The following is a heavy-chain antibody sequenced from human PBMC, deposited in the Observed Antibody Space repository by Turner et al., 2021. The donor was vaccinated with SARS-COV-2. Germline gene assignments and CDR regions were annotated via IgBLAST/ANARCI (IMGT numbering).Heavy chain of an antibody. V-gene: IGHV4-39*01. CDR3: ARRSSRLGNWYFDL. Sequence: QLQLQESGPGLVKPSETLSLTCTVSGGSISSSSYYWGWIRQPPGKGLEWIGSMYYSGSTYYNPSLKSRVTISVDTSKNQFSLKLSSVTAADTAVYYCARRSSRLGNWYFDLWGRGTLATVSS. CDR1: GGSISSSSYY. D-gene: IGHD2-15*01. CDR2: MYYSGST. J-gene: IGHJ2*01.